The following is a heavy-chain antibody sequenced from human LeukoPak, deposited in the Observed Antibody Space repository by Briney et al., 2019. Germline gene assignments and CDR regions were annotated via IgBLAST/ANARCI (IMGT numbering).Heavy chain of an antibody. CDR2: IYYSGST. CDR1: GGSISSYY. Sequence: SETLSLTCTVSGGSISSYYWSWIRQPPGKGLEWIGYIYYSGSTNYNPSLKSRVTISVDTSKNQFSLKLSSVTAADTAVYYCARHVLRGWFDPWGQGTLVTVSS. CDR3: ARHVLRGWFDP. V-gene: IGHV4-59*08. D-gene: IGHD3-3*01. J-gene: IGHJ5*02.